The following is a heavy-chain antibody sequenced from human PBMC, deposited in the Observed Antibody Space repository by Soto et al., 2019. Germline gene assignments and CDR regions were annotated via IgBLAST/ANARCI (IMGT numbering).Heavy chain of an antibody. V-gene: IGHV4-39*01. J-gene: IGHJ4*02. CDR3: ARRSRLGELSFKDY. CDR1: GGSISSSSYY. D-gene: IGHD3-16*02. CDR2: IYYSGST. Sequence: QLQLQESGPGLVKPSETLSLTCTVSGGSISSSSYYWGWIRQPPGKGLEWIGSIYYSGSTYYNPSLKSRVTISVDTSKNQFSLKLSSVTAADTAVYYCARRSRLGELSFKDYWGQGTLVTVSS.